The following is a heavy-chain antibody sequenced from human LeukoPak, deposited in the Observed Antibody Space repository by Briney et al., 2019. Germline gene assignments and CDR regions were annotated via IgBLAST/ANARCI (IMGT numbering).Heavy chain of an antibody. Sequence: GASVKVSCKASGYTFTSYGISWVRQAPGQGLEWMGWISAYNGNTNYAQKLQGRVTMTTDTSTSTAYMELRSLRSDDTAVYYCARDGDCSGGSCYSTGWFDPWGQGTLDTVSS. J-gene: IGHJ5*02. D-gene: IGHD2-15*01. CDR1: GYTFTSYG. V-gene: IGHV1-18*04. CDR3: ARDGDCSGGSCYSTGWFDP. CDR2: ISAYNGNT.